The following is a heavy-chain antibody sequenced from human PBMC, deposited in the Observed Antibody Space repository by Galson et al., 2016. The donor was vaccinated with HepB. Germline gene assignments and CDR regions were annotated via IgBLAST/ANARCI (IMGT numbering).Heavy chain of an antibody. CDR2: INKDGSEE. CDR3: ARGGWFYYDTSDDAGDF. CDR1: AFSFSSYW. Sequence: SLRLSCAASAFSFSSYWVTWVRQAPGKGLEWVANINKDGSEENYADSAKGRFTISRDNAKNSLYLQMNGLRAEDTAVYYCARGGWFYYDTSDDAGDFWGQGILVTVSS. V-gene: IGHV3-7*05. D-gene: IGHD3-22*01. J-gene: IGHJ4*02.